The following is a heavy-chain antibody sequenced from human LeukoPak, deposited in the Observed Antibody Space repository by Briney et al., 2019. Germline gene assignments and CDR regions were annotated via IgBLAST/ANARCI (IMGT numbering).Heavy chain of an antibody. CDR2: IYHSGST. CDR3: ARYCSGGSCYSNWFDP. CDR1: GGSISSSNW. J-gene: IGHJ5*02. V-gene: IGHV4-4*02. Sequence: SGTLSLTCAVSGGSISSSNWWSWVRQPPGKGLEWIGEIYHSGSTNYNPSLKSRVTISVDRSKNQFSLKLSSVTAADTAVYYCARYCSGGSCYSNWFDPWGQGTLVTVSS. D-gene: IGHD2-15*01.